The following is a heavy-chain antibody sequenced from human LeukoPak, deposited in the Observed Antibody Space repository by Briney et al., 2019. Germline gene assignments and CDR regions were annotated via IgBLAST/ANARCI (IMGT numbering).Heavy chain of an antibody. CDR2: INPNSGGT. J-gene: IGHJ4*02. Sequence: GAPVKVSCKASGYTFTGYYMHWVRQAPGQGLEWMGWINPNSGGTNYAQKFQGRVTMTRDTSISTAYMELSRLRSDDTAVYYCARDRYYDSSGYYYMEYYFDYWGQGTLVTVSS. CDR3: ARDRYYDSSGYYYMEYYFDY. CDR1: GYTFTGYY. V-gene: IGHV1-2*02. D-gene: IGHD3-22*01.